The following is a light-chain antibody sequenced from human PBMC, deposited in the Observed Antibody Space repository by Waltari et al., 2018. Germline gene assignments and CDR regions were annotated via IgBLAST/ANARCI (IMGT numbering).Light chain of an antibody. CDR2: DVS. J-gene: IGLJ3*02. CDR1: SSDVGGYQY. CDR3: TSYTSSPSWV. Sequence: QSALTQPASVSGSPGQSLTISCTGTSSDVGGYQYVSWYQQQPGKAPKLMIYDVSKRPSGVSNRFSGSKSGNTASLTISGLQAEDEADYYCTSYTSSPSWVFGGGTKLTVL. V-gene: IGLV2-14*01.